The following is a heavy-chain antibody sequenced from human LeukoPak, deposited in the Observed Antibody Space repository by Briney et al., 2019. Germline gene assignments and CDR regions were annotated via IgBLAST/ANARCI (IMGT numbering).Heavy chain of an antibody. Sequence: SVKVSCKASGGTFSSYAISWVRQAPGQGLEWMGGIIPIFGTANYAQKFQGRVTITADESTSTAYMELSSLRSEDTAVYYCARGLNYYDSSGYVPFQHWGQGTLVPVSS. J-gene: IGHJ1*01. D-gene: IGHD3-22*01. CDR1: GGTFSSYA. CDR2: IIPIFGTA. CDR3: ARGLNYYDSSGYVPFQH. V-gene: IGHV1-69*13.